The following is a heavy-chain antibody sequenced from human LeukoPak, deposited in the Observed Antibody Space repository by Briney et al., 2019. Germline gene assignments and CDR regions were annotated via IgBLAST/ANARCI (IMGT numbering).Heavy chain of an antibody. V-gene: IGHV3-23*01. CDR3: AKDRAYCGGDCYPGSDFDY. CDR1: GFTFSTYA. CDR2: VRGSGSDT. Sequence: GGSLRLSCAASGFTFSTYAMSWVRQAPGKGLEWVSAVRGSGSDTYYADSVKGRFTISRDNSKNTLYLQMNSLRAEDTAVYYCAKDRAYCGGDCYPGSDFDYWGQGTLVTVSS. D-gene: IGHD2-21*02. J-gene: IGHJ4*02.